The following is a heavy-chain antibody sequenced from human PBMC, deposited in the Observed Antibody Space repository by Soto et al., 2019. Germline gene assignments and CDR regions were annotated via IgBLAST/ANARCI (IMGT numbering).Heavy chain of an antibody. CDR2: MYPDDSDI. Sequence: GESLKISCKASGYSFSFYWIGWVRQMPGKGLEWMAIMYPDDSDIRYSPSFEAHVTISADKSTSTAFLQWSSLKASDTAMYYCATAYVYDFENSNYYRGAFDIWGQGTLVTFSS. J-gene: IGHJ3*02. CDR1: GYSFSFYW. V-gene: IGHV5-51*01. D-gene: IGHD3-22*01. CDR3: ATAYVYDFENSNYYRGAFDI.